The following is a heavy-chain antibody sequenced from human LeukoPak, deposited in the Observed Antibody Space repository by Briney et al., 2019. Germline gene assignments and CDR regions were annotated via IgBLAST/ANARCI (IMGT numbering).Heavy chain of an antibody. D-gene: IGHD6-19*01. Sequence: GGSLRLSCAGSGFTFSSYSMNWVRQAPGKGLEWGSSISSSSRYLDYAASVKGRFTTSSDNAKNTLYLQMNSLRAEDTAVYYCASISAVEFDYWGQGTLVTVSS. CDR1: GFTFSSYS. CDR2: ISSSSRYL. CDR3: ASISAVEFDY. V-gene: IGHV3-21*01. J-gene: IGHJ4*02.